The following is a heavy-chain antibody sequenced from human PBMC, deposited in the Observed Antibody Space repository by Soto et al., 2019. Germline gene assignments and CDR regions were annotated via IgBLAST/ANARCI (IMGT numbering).Heavy chain of an antibody. V-gene: IGHV3-23*01. Sequence: GGSLRLSCAASGFTFSSYAMSWVRQAPGKGLEWVSAISGSGGSTYYADSVKGRFTISRDNSKNTLYLQMNSLRAEDTAVYYCAKYEDVLWFGGAYYYGMDVWGQGTTVTVSS. CDR3: AKYEDVLWFGGAYYYGMDV. CDR1: GFTFSSYA. CDR2: ISGSGGST. J-gene: IGHJ6*02. D-gene: IGHD3-10*01.